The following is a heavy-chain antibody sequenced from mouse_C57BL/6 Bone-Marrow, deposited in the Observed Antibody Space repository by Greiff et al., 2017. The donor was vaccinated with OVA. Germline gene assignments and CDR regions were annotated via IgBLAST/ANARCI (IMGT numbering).Heavy chain of an antibody. CDR3: TTGPSIYYGIYPFAY. V-gene: IGHV14-4*01. Sequence: EVQLQQSGAELVRPGASVKLSCTASGFHIKDDYMHWVKQRPEQGLEWIGWIDPENGDTEYASKFQGKATITADTSSNTAYLQLSSLTSEDTSVYYCTTGPSIYYGIYPFAYWGQGTLVTVSA. J-gene: IGHJ3*01. D-gene: IGHD2-1*01. CDR2: IDPENGDT. CDR1: GFHIKDDY.